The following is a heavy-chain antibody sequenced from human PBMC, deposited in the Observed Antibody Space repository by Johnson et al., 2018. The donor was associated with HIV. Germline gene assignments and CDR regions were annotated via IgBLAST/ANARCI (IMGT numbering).Heavy chain of an antibody. J-gene: IGHJ3*02. CDR3: ARSRGGSSEDAFDI. CDR2: IYWTGGSP. Sequence: MLLVESGGGVVRPGGSLRLSCAASGFTFDDYGMSWVRQAPGKGLEWVSGIYWTGGSPGYAASVKGRFTISRDNAKNSLYLQMNSLRAEDTAFYYCARSRGGSSEDAFDIWGQGTMVTVSS. CDR1: GFTFDDYG. V-gene: IGHV3-20*04. D-gene: IGHD1-26*01.